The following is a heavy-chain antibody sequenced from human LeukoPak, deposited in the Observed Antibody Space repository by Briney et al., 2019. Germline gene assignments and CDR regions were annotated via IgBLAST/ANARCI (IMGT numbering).Heavy chain of an antibody. D-gene: IGHD3-10*01. CDR1: GYTFTSYG. CDR2: ISAYNGNT. Sequence: ASVKVSCKASGYTFTSYGISWVRQAPGQGLEWMGWISAYNGNTNYAQKLQGRVTMTTDTSTSTAYMELRSLRSDDTAVYYCARGLISYYGSGSYYVPFNWFDPWGQGTLVTVSS. J-gene: IGHJ5*02. V-gene: IGHV1-18*01. CDR3: ARGLISYYGSGSYYVPFNWFDP.